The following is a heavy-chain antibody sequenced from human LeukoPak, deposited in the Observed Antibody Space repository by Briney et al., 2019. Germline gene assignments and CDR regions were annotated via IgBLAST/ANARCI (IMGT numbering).Heavy chain of an antibody. V-gene: IGHV4-34*01. CDR2: INHSGST. D-gene: IGHD3-10*01. CDR1: GGSFSGYY. Sequence: SETLSLTCAVYGGSFSGYYWSWIRQPLGKGLEWIGEINHSGSTNYNPSLKSRVTLSVDTSKNQFSLKLSSVTAADTAMYYCARGRYGSGSYFFDYWGQGTLVTVSS. J-gene: IGHJ4*02. CDR3: ARGRYGSGSYFFDY.